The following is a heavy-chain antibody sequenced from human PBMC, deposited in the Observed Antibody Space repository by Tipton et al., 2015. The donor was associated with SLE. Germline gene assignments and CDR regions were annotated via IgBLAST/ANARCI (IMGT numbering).Heavy chain of an antibody. D-gene: IGHD7-27*01. V-gene: IGHV4-59*01. CDR3: ARHVWANWGFGY. J-gene: IGHJ4*02. CDR2: IYYSGST. Sequence: TLSLTCTVSGGSISSYYWSWIRQPPGKGLEWIGYIYYSGSTNYNPSLKSRVTISVDTSKNQFSLKLSSVTAADTAVYYCARHVWANWGFGYWGQGTLVTVSS. CDR1: GGSISSYY.